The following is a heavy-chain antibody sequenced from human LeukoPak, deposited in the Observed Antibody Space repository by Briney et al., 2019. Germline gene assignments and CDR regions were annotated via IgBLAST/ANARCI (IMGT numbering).Heavy chain of an antibody. CDR2: INHSRST. Sequence: SETLSLTCTIYGGSFSGYYLHWVRQPPGKGLEWMGEINHSRSTNYNLSLKSRVSISVDTSKRQFSLKLSSVTAADTAVYYCASGGVTMVRGVIITPGFDSWGQGTLVTVSS. V-gene: IGHV4-34*01. CDR1: GGSFSGYY. CDR3: ASGGVTMVRGVIITPGFDS. J-gene: IGHJ4*02. D-gene: IGHD3-10*01.